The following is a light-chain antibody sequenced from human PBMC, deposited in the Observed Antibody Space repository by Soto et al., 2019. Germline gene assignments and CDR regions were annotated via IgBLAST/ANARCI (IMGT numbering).Light chain of an antibody. Sequence: QSVLTQPASVSGSPGQSITISCTGTSSDVGGYNYVSWYQQHPGKAPKFMIYDVSNRPSGVSNRFSGSKSGNTASLTISGLQDEDEDDYYCCSYTTSNTRQIVFGTGTKLTVL. V-gene: IGLV2-14*01. CDR3: CSYTTSNTRQIV. CDR2: DVS. CDR1: SSDVGGYNY. J-gene: IGLJ1*01.